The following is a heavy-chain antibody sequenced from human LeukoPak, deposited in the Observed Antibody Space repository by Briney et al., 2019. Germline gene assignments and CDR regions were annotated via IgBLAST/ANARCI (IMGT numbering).Heavy chain of an antibody. CDR2: INAGNGDT. V-gene: IGHV1-3*01. Sequence: AASVKVSCKASGYTSTNYAVNWLRQAPGQRLEWMGWINAGNGDTKFSQNYQARVTITRDASASTAYMELSSLTSEDTAVYFCARGLWSAHRREYYFDSWGQGTLVTVSS. CDR3: ARGLWSAHRREYYFDS. J-gene: IGHJ4*02. CDR1: GYTSTNYA. D-gene: IGHD3-3*01.